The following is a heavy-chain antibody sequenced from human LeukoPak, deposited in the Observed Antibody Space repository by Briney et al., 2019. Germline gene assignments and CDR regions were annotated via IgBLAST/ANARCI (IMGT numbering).Heavy chain of an antibody. Sequence: GGSLRLSCAASGFTFSSYAMSWVRLAPGKGLEWVSAISGSGGSTYYADSVKGRFTISRDNSKNTLYLQMNSLRAEDTAVYYCAKDPVGVAAGSSLFDYWGQGTLVTVSS. CDR1: GFTFSSYA. V-gene: IGHV3-23*01. J-gene: IGHJ4*02. CDR2: ISGSGGST. CDR3: AKDPVGVAAGSSLFDY. D-gene: IGHD6-13*01.